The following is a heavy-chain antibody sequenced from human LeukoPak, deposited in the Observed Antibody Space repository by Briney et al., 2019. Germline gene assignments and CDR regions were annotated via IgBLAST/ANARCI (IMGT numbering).Heavy chain of an antibody. CDR3: ARAGQYNWNDEKDY. J-gene: IGHJ4*02. CDR2: IDRNGGSI. V-gene: IGHV3-20*04. D-gene: IGHD1-1*01. Sequence: GGSLRLSCAASGFTFHDYGMSWVRQAPGKGLEWVSGIDRNGGSIGYADSVKGRFTISRDNAKNSLYLLMNSLRAEDTALYYCARAGQYNWNDEKDYWGQGTLVTVSS. CDR1: GFTFHDYG.